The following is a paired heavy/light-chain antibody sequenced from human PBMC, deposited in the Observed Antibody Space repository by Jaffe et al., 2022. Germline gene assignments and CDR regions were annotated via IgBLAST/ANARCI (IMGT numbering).Light chain of an antibody. Sequence: AIRMTQSPSSLSASTGDRVTITCRASQGISSYLAWYQQKPGKAPKLLIYAASTLQSGVPSRFSGSGSGTDFTLTISCLQSEDFATYYCQQYYSYPRFTFGPGTKVDIK. CDR1: QGISSY. CDR3: QQYYSYPRFT. CDR2: AAS. J-gene: IGKJ3*01. V-gene: IGKV1-8*01.
Heavy chain of an antibody. Sequence: QVQLVESGGGVVQPGGSLRLSCAASGFTFSSYGMHWVRQAPGKGLEWVAFIRYDGSNKYYADSVKGRFTISRDNSKNTLYLQMNSLRAEDTAVYYCAKDLEGDFWSGYRTGGAFDIWGQGTMVTVSS. CDR1: GFTFSSYG. CDR2: IRYDGSNK. D-gene: IGHD3-3*01. V-gene: IGHV3-30*02. CDR3: AKDLEGDFWSGYRTGGAFDI. J-gene: IGHJ3*02.